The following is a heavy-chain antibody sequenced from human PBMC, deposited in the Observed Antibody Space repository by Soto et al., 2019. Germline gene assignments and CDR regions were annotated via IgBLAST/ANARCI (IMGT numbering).Heavy chain of an antibody. Sequence: SETLSLTCNVSGASINVYYWSWLRQSAGKGLEWIGRIYTTGSTNYNPSLKSRVTMSVDLSKNHLPLRLTSVTAADTAVYYCVRDRLNWFDPWGQGXLVTVYS. J-gene: IGHJ5*02. CDR2: IYTTGST. V-gene: IGHV4-4*07. CDR1: GASINVYY. CDR3: VRDRLNWFDP.